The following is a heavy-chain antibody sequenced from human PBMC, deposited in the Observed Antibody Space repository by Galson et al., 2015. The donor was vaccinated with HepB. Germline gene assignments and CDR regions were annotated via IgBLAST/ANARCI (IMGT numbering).Heavy chain of an antibody. J-gene: IGHJ3*02. D-gene: IGHD3-22*01. Sequence: SLRLSCAASGFAFGDYAMSWVRQAPGKGLEWVGFIRSKAYGGTTEYAASVKGRFTISRDDSKSIAYLQMNSLKTEDTAVYYCTRDDYYDSSGYSFSDAFDIWGQGTMVTVSS. V-gene: IGHV3-49*04. CDR1: GFAFGDYA. CDR3: TRDDYYDSSGYSFSDAFDI. CDR2: IRSKAYGGTT.